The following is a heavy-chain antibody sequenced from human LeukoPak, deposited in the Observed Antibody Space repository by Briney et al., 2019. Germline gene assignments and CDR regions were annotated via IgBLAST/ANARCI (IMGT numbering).Heavy chain of an antibody. CDR2: ISYDGSNK. D-gene: IGHD3-16*01. J-gene: IGHJ4*02. Sequence: PGRSLRLSCAASGFTFSSYGMHWVRQAPGKGLEWVAVISYDGSNKYYADSVKGRFTISRDNSKNTLYLQMNSLRAEDTAVYYCRFNSLHQRRGTFDYWGQGTLVTVSS. V-gene: IGHV3-30*03. CDR3: RFNSLHQRRGTFDY. CDR1: GFTFSSYG.